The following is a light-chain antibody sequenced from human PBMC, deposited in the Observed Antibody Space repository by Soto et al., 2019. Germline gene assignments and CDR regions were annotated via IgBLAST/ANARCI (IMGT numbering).Light chain of an antibody. CDR3: QHRSSWPFT. CDR1: ETVNSY. V-gene: IGKV3-11*01. J-gene: IGKJ3*01. CDR2: DVS. Sequence: EIVLTQSPATLSLSPGERATLSCRASETVNSYLAWYQQKPGQAPRRRIYDVSKRATGIPARFSGSGSGTDFTLAISSLEPDDFAVYYCQHRSSWPFTFGPGTKVEIK.